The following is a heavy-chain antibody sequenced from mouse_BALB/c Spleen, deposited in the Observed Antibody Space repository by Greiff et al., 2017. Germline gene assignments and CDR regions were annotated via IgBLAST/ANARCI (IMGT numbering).Heavy chain of an antibody. D-gene: IGHD2-4*01. J-gene: IGHJ2*01. V-gene: IGHV5-17*02. CDR3: ARSFYDYDGRDY. CDR1: GFTFSSFG. Sequence: VKLKESGGGLVQPGGSRKLSCAASGFTFSSFGMHWVRQAPEKGLEWVAYISSGSSTIYYADTVKGRFTISRDNPKNTLFLQMTSLRSEDTAMYYCARSFYDYDGRDYWGQGTTLTVSS. CDR2: ISSGSSTI.